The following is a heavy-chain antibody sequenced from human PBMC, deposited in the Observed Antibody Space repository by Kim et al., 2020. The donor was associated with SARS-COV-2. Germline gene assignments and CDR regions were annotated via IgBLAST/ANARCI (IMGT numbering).Heavy chain of an antibody. V-gene: IGHV3-33*08. Sequence: GGSLRLSCAASGFTFSSYGMHWVRQAPGKGLEWVAVIWYDGSNKYYADSVKGRFTISRDNSKNTLYLQMNSLRAEDTAVYYCARGRGYSYGLGGYWGQGTLVTVSS. CDR3: ARGRGYSYGLGGY. D-gene: IGHD5-18*01. CDR2: IWYDGSNK. CDR1: GFTFSSYG. J-gene: IGHJ4*02.